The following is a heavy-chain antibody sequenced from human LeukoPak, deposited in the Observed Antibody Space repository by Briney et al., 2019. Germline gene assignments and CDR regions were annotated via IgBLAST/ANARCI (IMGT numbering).Heavy chain of an antibody. CDR1: GFTFSSYT. CDR2: ISGDGTYI. J-gene: IGHJ4*02. CDR3: ARDAKTQDSSQPDY. D-gene: IGHD6-13*01. V-gene: IGHV3-21*01. Sequence: PGGSLRLSCAASGFTFSSYTINWVRQTPGRGLEWVSSISGDGTYIYYADSVKGRFTISGDNAKSSLYLQMNNLRVEDTAVYYCARDAKTQDSSQPDYWGQGTLVTVSS.